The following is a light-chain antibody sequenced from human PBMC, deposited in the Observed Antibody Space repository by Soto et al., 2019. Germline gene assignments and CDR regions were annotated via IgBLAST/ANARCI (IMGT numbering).Light chain of an antibody. V-gene: IGKV3-20*01. Sequence: EMVLTQSPDTLSLSPGERATLSCRASQTVSSSFLAWYQQRPGRAPRLLIYGASSRATGIPDRFSGSGSGTDFTHTISRLEPEDLAVYYCLQYGNSPETFGQGTKVEIK. CDR1: QTVSSSF. J-gene: IGKJ1*01. CDR3: LQYGNSPET. CDR2: GAS.